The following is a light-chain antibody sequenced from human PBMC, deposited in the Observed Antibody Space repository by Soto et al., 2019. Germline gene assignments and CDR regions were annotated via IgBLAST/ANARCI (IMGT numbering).Light chain of an antibody. CDR1: SSDVGGYNY. V-gene: IGLV2-14*01. Sequence: QSVLTQPASVSGSPGQSITISCTGTSSDVGGYNYVSWYQQHPGKAPKFMIYDVSNRPSVGSNRFVGAKSVNTASLTISGLKAEDEADNYCCPYPPSNTRKTVFGTGTKVTVL. CDR3: CPYPPSNTRKTV. J-gene: IGLJ1*01. CDR2: DVS.